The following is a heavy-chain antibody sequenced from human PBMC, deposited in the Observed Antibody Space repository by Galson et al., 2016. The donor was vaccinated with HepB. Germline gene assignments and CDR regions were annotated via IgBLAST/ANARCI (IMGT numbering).Heavy chain of an antibody. CDR2: ISGNAYST. CDR3: AKVHDILSGFYKSYFDY. V-gene: IGHV3-23*01. D-gene: IGHD3-9*01. CDR1: GFTFRTYA. J-gene: IGHJ4*02. Sequence: SLRLSCAASGFTFRTYAMIWVRQAPGKGLEWVSTISGNAYSTYYADSVKGRFTISRDNSKNTLSLQMNSLRADDTAVYYCAKVHDILSGFYKSYFDYWGQGTLVAVSS.